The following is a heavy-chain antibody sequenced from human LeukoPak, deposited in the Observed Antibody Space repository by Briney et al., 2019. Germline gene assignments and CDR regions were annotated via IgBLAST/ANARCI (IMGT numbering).Heavy chain of an antibody. CDR1: GYTFTSYG. J-gene: IGHJ4*01. V-gene: IGHV1-18*01. CDR3: ARGAGNRYDFWSGYRIEHTDY. Sequence: ASVKVSCKASGYTFTSYGISWVRQAPGQGLEWMGWISAYNGNTNYAQKLQGRVTMTTDTSPSTAYMELRSLRSDDTAVYYCARGAGNRYDFWSGYRIEHTDYWGHGTLVTVSS. D-gene: IGHD3-3*01. CDR2: ISAYNGNT.